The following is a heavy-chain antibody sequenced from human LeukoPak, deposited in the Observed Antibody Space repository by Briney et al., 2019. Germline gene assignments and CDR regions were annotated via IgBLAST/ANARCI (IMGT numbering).Heavy chain of an antibody. J-gene: IGHJ3*02. D-gene: IGHD3-10*01. CDR2: VIPIFGTA. CDR1: GGTFSSYA. V-gene: IGHV1-69*01. Sequence: SVKVSCKASGGTFSSYAISWVRQAPGQGLEWMGGVIPIFGTANYAQKFQGRVTITADESTSTAYMELSSLRSEDTAVYYCAGTYYYGSGSYLGDAFDIWGQGTMVTVSS. CDR3: AGTYYYGSGSYLGDAFDI.